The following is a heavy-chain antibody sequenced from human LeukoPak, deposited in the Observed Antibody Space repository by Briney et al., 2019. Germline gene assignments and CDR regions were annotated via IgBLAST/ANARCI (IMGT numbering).Heavy chain of an antibody. D-gene: IGHD4-23*01. V-gene: IGHV4-4*09. CDR2: IYSSGNA. CDR3: ANSYDGKIVPFDN. J-gene: IGHJ4*02. Sequence: SETLSLTCTVPDGSISNSYWNWVRQSPGKGLEWIGYIYSSGNANYNPSFKSRVTLSVDTSKNQFSLNLNSVTASDSAVYYCANSYDGKIVPFDNWGQGTLVTVSS. CDR1: DGSISNSY.